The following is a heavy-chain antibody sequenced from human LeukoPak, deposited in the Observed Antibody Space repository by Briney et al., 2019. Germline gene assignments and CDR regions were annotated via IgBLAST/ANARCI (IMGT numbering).Heavy chain of an antibody. J-gene: IGHJ4*02. CDR1: GASISKDY. D-gene: IGHD3-3*01. CDR2: IYTSGST. Sequence: SETLSLTCTVSGASISKDYWAWIRQPAGKGLEWIGRIYTSGSTNYNPSLKSRVTISVDTSKNQFSLKLSSVTAADTAVYYCARERGLEWPLGSFDYWGQGTLVTVSS. V-gene: IGHV4-4*07. CDR3: ARERGLEWPLGSFDY.